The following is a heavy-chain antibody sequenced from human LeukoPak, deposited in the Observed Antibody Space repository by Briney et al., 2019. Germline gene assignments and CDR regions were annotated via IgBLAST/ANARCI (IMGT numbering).Heavy chain of an antibody. CDR2: IHYSGST. CDR1: GGSNSSSSYY. Sequence: SETLSLTCTVSGGSNSSSSYYWGWIRQPPGKGLEWIGTIHYSGSTYYNPSLRSRVTISVDTSKNQFSLKLSSVTAADTAVYYCARRPEDSGYDWGQGTLVTVSS. CDR3: ARRPEDSGYD. V-gene: IGHV4-39*01. D-gene: IGHD5-12*01. J-gene: IGHJ4*02.